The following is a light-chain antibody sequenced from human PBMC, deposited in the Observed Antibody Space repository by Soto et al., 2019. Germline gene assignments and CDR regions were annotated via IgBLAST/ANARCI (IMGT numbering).Light chain of an antibody. CDR1: SSDVGAYNY. V-gene: IGLV2-8*01. Sequence: QSALTQPPSASGSPGQSVTISCTGTSSDVGAYNYVSWYQQHPGKVPKHMIYEVNKRPSGVPDRFSGSKSGNTASLTVSGLQAEDEADYYCSSSAGTNNLYVFGTGTKLTVL. J-gene: IGLJ1*01. CDR3: SSSAGTNNLYV. CDR2: EVN.